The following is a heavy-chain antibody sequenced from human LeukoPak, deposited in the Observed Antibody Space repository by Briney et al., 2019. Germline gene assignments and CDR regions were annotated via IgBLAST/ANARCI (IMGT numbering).Heavy chain of an antibody. CDR2: VYYTGST. Sequence: SETLSLTCTVSGGSISSYYWSWVRQPPGKGLEWIGFVYYTGSTNYSPSLKSRVTISVDTSKNQFSLKLSSVTAADTAVYYCARGSYYYDSSGYSRWGQGTLVTVSS. J-gene: IGHJ4*02. CDR1: GGSISSYY. D-gene: IGHD3-22*01. V-gene: IGHV4-59*12. CDR3: ARGSYYYDSSGYSR.